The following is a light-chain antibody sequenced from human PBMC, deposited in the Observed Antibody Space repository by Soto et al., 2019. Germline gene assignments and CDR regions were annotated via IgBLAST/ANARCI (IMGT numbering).Light chain of an antibody. CDR2: DAL. V-gene: IGKV3-11*01. J-gene: IGKJ2*01. CDR3: QQYNNWPPYT. CDR1: QSVDWY. Sequence: EIVLTQSPATLYLSPGDRATLSCRASQSVDWYVAWYQQKPGQAPRLLIYDALKRATGTPDRFSGSGSGTDFTLTISSLQSEDFAVYYCQQYNNWPPYTFGQGTKLEIK.